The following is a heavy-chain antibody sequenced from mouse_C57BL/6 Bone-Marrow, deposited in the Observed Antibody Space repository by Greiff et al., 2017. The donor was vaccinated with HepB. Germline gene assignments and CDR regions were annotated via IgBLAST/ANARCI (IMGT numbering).Heavy chain of an antibody. V-gene: IGHV1-26*01. CDR1: GYTFTDYY. Sequence: VQLQQSGPELVKPGASVKISCKASGYTFTDYYMNWVKQSHGKSLEWIGDINPNNGGTSYNQKFKGKATLTVEKSSSTAYMELRSLTSEDSAVYYCARGWLLGFAYWGQGTLVTVSA. CDR2: INPNNGGT. D-gene: IGHD2-3*01. J-gene: IGHJ3*01. CDR3: ARGWLLGFAY.